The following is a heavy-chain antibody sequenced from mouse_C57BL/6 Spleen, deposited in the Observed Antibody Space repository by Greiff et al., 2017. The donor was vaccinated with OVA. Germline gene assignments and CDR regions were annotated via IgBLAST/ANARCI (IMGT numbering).Heavy chain of an antibody. J-gene: IGHJ4*01. CDR3: AEGGNYVDAMDY. V-gene: IGHV1-22*01. D-gene: IGHD2-1*01. CDR1: GYTFTDYN. Sequence: EVQRVESGPELVKPGASVKMSCKASGYTFTDYNMHWVKQSHGKSLEWIGYINPNNGGTSYNQKFKGKATLTVNKSSSTAYMELRSLTSEDSAVYYCAEGGNYVDAMDYWGQGTSVTVSS. CDR2: INPNNGGT.